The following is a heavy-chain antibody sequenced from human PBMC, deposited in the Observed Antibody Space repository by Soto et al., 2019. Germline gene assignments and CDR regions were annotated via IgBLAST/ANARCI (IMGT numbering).Heavy chain of an antibody. V-gene: IGHV3-21*01. CDR1: GFTFSSYS. CDR3: ASAYSSSWWSFDP. CDR2: ISSSSSYI. D-gene: IGHD6-13*01. Sequence: EVQLVESGGGLVKPGGSVRLSCAASGFTFSSYSMNWVRQAPGKGLEWVSSISSSSSYIYYADSVKGRFTISRDNAKNSLYLQMNSLRAEDTAVYYCASAYSSSWWSFDPWGQGTLVTVSS. J-gene: IGHJ5*02.